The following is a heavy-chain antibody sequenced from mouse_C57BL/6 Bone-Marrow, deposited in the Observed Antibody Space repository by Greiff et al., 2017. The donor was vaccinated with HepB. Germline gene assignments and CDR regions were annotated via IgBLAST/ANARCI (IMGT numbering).Heavy chain of an antibody. CDR3: AGSSYFDY. J-gene: IGHJ2*01. V-gene: IGHV3-6*01. D-gene: IGHD1-3*01. Sequence: ESGPGLVKPSQSLSLTCSVTGYSITSGYYWNWIRQFPGNKLEWMGYISYDGSNNYNPSLKNRISITRDTSKNQFFLKLNSVTTEDTATYYCAGSSYFDYWGQGTTLTVSS. CDR1: GYSITSGYY. CDR2: ISYDGSN.